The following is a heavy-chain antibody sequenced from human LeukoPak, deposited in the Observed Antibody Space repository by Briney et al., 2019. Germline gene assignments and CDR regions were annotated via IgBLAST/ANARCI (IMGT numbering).Heavy chain of an antibody. V-gene: IGHV1-69*13. CDR3: ARANDFWSGGIAAYGMDV. CDR2: IIPIFGTA. J-gene: IGHJ6*02. D-gene: IGHD3-3*01. Sequence: LVKVSCKASGGTFSSYAISWVRQAPGQGLEWMGGIIPIFGTANYAQKFQGRVTITADESTSTAYMELSSLRSEDTAVYYCARANDFWSGGIAAYGMDVWGQGTTVTVSS. CDR1: GGTFSSYA.